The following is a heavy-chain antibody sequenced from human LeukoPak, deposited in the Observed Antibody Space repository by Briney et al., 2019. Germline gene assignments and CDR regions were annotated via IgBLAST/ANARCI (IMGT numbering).Heavy chain of an antibody. D-gene: IGHD6-13*01. CDR3: AKAPSIAAAGTFDY. CDR1: GFPFSSYA. V-gene: IGHV3-30*09. CDR2: ISYDGSNK. J-gene: IGHJ4*02. Sequence: GGSLRLSCTASGFPFSSYAIHWVRQAPGKGLEWVAVISYDGSNKYYEDSVKGRFAISRDNSKNTLYLQMNSLRAEDTAVYYCAKAPSIAAAGTFDYWGQGTLVTVSS.